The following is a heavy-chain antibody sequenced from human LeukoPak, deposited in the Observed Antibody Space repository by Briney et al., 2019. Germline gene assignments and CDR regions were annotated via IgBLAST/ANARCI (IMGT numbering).Heavy chain of an antibody. J-gene: IGHJ4*02. CDR1: GFTFSSYG. CDR2: IRYDGSNK. CDR3: AKALLLWFGELSSFDY. D-gene: IGHD3-10*01. Sequence: GGSLRLSCAASGFTFSSYGMHWVRQAPGKGLEWVAFIRYDGSNKYYADSVKGRFTISRDNSKNTLYLQMNSLRAEDTAVYYCAKALLLWFGELSSFDYWGQGTLVTVSS. V-gene: IGHV3-30*02.